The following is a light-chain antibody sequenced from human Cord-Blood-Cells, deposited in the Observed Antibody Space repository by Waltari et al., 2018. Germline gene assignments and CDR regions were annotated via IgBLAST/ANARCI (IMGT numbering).Light chain of an antibody. Sequence: DIQMTQSPSTLSASVGDRVTITCRASQSISSWLAWFQQKPGKAPKLLIDDASSLESGVPSRFSSSGSGTEFTLTISSLQPDDFATYYCQQYNSYSTFGGETKVESK. CDR3: QQYNSYST. V-gene: IGKV1-5*01. CDR1: QSISSW. CDR2: DAS. J-gene: IGKJ4*01.